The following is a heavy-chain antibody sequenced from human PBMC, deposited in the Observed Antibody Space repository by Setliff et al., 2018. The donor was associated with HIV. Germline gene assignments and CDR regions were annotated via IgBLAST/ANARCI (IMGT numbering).Heavy chain of an antibody. D-gene: IGHD3-3*01. Sequence: SESLSLTCAVYGGSLSDYYWSWIRQPPGKGLEWLGEIHSSGNTNYSPSLKGRVTISVDTPKNQYSLNLKSVTAADTAVYYCARVREVFLPYDAFEIWGQGTMVTVSS. CDR1: GGSLSDYY. CDR2: IHSSGNT. J-gene: IGHJ3*02. V-gene: IGHV4-34*01. CDR3: ARVREVFLPYDAFEI.